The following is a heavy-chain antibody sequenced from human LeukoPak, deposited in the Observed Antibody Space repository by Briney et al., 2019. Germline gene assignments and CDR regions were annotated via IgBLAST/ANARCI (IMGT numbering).Heavy chain of an antibody. Sequence: KPSETLSLTCTVSGGSISGYYWSWIRQPPGKGLEWIGYIYYSGSTNYNSSLKSRVTISLDTSKNQFSLKLNSVTAADTAVYYCARDTAVAGTNRYFDYWGQGTLVTVSS. CDR2: IYYSGST. J-gene: IGHJ4*02. CDR1: GGSISGYY. V-gene: IGHV4-59*01. CDR3: ARDTAVAGTNRYFDY. D-gene: IGHD6-19*01.